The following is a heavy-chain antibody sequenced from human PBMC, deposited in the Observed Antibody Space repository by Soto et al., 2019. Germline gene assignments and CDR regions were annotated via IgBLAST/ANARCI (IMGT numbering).Heavy chain of an antibody. J-gene: IGHJ3*02. D-gene: IGHD3-22*01. Sequence: GGSLRLSCAASGFTFSSYGMHWVRQAPGKGLEWVAVIWYDGSNKYYADSVKGRFTISRDNSKNTLYLQMNSLRAEDTAVYYCAREADSSVHDAFDIWGQGTMVTVSS. CDR1: GFTFSSYG. V-gene: IGHV3-33*01. CDR3: AREADSSVHDAFDI. CDR2: IWYDGSNK.